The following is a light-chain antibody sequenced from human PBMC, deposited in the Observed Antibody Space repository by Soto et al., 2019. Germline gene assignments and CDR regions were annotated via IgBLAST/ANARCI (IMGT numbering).Light chain of an antibody. J-gene: IGKJ1*01. CDR3: QQYNNWPRT. V-gene: IGKV3-15*01. Sequence: EIVMTQSPATLSVSPGERATLSCRASQSVSSNLAWYQQKPGQAPRLLIYGASTRATGIPARFSGSGSRTEFTLTISSQQSEDFAVYYCQQYNNWPRTFGQGTKVEIK. CDR2: GAS. CDR1: QSVSSN.